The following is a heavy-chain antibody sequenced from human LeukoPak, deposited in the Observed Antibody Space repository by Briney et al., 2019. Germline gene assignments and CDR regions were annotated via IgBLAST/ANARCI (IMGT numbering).Heavy chain of an antibody. CDR3: AREVASLFDP. CDR1: GYTFTDYY. D-gene: IGHD2-15*01. J-gene: IGHJ5*02. V-gene: IGHV1-69*13. Sequence: SVKVSCKASGYTFTDYYMHWVRQAPGQGLEWMGGIIPIFGTANYAQKFQGRVTITADESTSTAYMELSSLRSEDTAVYYCAREVASLFDPWGQGTLVTVSS. CDR2: IIPIFGTA.